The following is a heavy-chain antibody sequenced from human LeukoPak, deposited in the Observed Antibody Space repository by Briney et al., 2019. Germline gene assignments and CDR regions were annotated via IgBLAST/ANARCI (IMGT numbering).Heavy chain of an antibody. CDR1: GFTFSSYA. D-gene: IGHD4-17*01. V-gene: IGHV3-30*04. CDR3: ARGGTVTTNPNIFDY. CDR2: ISYDGSNK. Sequence: GGSLRLSCAASGFTFSSYAMHWVRQAPGKGLEWVAVISYDGSNKYYADSVKGRFTISRDNSKNTLYLRMNSLRAEDTAVYYCARGGTVTTNPNIFDYWGQGTLVTVSS. J-gene: IGHJ4*02.